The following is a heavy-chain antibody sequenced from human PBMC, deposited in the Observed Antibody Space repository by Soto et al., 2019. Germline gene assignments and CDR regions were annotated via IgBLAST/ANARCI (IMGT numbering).Heavy chain of an antibody. J-gene: IGHJ4*02. Sequence: SSVKVSCKASGYTFTSYDINWVRQATGQGPEWMGWMNPDSGNTGYVQKFQGRVTMTRNTAISTAYMELSSLRSEDTAVYYCARSVGGSNVNFDFWGQGTLVTVSS. D-gene: IGHD3-10*01. CDR3: ARSVGGSNVNFDF. CDR1: GYTFTSYD. CDR2: MNPDSGNT. V-gene: IGHV1-8*01.